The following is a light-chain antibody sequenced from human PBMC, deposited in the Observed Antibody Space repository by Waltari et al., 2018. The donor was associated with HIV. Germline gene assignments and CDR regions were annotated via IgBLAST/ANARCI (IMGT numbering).Light chain of an antibody. CDR3: QQYSSSPQT. J-gene: IGKJ1*01. Sequence: DIVLTQSPGTLSLSPGERATLSCRASQSISSNYLAWYQQRPGQAPRLLIYGASNRATGIPDRFSGSGSGTDFTLTINRLEPEDFAMFYCQQYSSSPQTFGQGTKVEIK. V-gene: IGKV3-20*01. CDR2: GAS. CDR1: QSISSNY.